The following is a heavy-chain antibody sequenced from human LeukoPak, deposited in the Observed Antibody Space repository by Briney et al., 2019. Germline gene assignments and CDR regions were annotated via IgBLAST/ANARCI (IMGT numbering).Heavy chain of an antibody. V-gene: IGHV1-58*02. J-gene: IGHJ4*02. Sequence: SVKVSCKASGFTFTSSAMQWVRQARGQRLEWIGWIVVGSGNTNYAQKFQERVTITRDMSTSTAYMELSSLRSEDTAVYYCAAESDSSGGSGGFDYWGQGTLVTVSS. D-gene: IGHD6-19*01. CDR3: AAESDSSGGSGGFDY. CDR2: IVVGSGNT. CDR1: GFTFTSSA.